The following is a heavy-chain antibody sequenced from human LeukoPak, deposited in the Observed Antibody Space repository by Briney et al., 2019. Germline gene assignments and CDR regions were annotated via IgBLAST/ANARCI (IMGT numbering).Heavy chain of an antibody. CDR1: GYTFTSYD. D-gene: IGHD3-10*01. V-gene: IGHV1-8*01. CDR3: ARVRGVRGVNTYNWFDP. Sequence: SVKVSCEASGYTFTSYDINWVRQATGQGLEWMGWMNPNSGNTGYAQKFQGRVTMTRNTSISTAYMELSSLRSEDTAVYYCARVRGVRGVNTYNWFDPWGQGTLVTVSS. J-gene: IGHJ5*02. CDR2: MNPNSGNT.